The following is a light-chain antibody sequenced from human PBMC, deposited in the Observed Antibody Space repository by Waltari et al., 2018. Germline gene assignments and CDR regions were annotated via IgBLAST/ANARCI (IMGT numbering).Light chain of an antibody. CDR1: DRDVGAYAF. CDR2: EVS. Sequence: QSALTQPAPVSGPPGQSIPIPCPGTDRDVGAYAFVSWYQQHPGKAPHLIIYEVSNRPSGISNRFSASKSGNTASLTISGLQAEDEADYYCSSYTTSSAPGVFGTGTRVTVL. CDR3: SSYTTSSAPGV. J-gene: IGLJ1*01. V-gene: IGLV2-14*01.